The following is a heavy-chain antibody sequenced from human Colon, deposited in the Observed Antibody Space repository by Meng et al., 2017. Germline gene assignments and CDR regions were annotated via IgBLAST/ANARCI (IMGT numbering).Heavy chain of an antibody. Sequence: LTLQESGPGLVKPSETLSITCTVSGGSISSNGYYWDWVRQPPGKGLEWIGAIYHSGSTSYNPSLQSRVTMFVDTSKNQFSLMLTSVTATDTAVYYCARRRGGSGRDCWGQGTLVTVSS. J-gene: IGHJ4*02. CDR3: ARRRGGSGRDC. D-gene: IGHD3-10*01. V-gene: IGHV4-39*01. CDR1: GGSISSNGYY. CDR2: IYHSGST.